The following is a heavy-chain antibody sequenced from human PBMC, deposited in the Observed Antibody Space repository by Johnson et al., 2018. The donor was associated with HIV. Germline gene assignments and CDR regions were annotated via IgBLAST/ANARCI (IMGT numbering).Heavy chain of an antibody. CDR1: GFTFSSYW. J-gene: IGHJ3*02. CDR3: ATAIGGHDAFDI. Sequence: VQLVESGGGVVQPGRSLRLSCAASGFTFSSYWMSWVRQAPGQGLEWVANIKQDGSEKYYVDSVKGRFTISRDNAKNSRYLQMNSLRAEDTAVYYCATAIGGHDAFDIWGQGTMVTVAS. D-gene: IGHD3-16*01. V-gene: IGHV3-7*01. CDR2: IKQDGSEK.